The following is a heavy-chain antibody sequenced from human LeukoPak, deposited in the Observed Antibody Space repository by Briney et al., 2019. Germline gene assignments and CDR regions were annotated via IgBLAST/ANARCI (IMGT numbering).Heavy chain of an antibody. CDR1: GYNRNTYH. J-gene: IGHJ4*02. CDR2: ITSAGTTT. Sequence: ASVKVSCKASGYNRNTYHMHWVRQAPGQGLEWMGIITSAGTTTICAQKFQGRVTMTRDTSTSTVYMDLSSLRSDDTAVYYCATEYVRTHYFDWWGQGTLVTVSS. CDR3: ATEYVRTHYFDW. D-gene: IGHD3-16*01. V-gene: IGHV1-46*02.